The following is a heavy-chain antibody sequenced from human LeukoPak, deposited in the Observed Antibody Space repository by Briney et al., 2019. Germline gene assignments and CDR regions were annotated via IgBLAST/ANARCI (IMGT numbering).Heavy chain of an antibody. D-gene: IGHD6-25*01. CDR2: ISAYNGNT. CDR1: GYTFNTYG. CDR3: ARDGRQRVALNWFDP. J-gene: IGHJ5*02. Sequence: ASVKVSCKASGYTFNTYGINWVRQAPGQGLEWMGWISAYNGNTNYAQNFQGRITLTTDTSTSTAYMELTSLRFDDTAVYYCARDGRQRVALNWFDPWGQGTLVIVSS. V-gene: IGHV1-18*04.